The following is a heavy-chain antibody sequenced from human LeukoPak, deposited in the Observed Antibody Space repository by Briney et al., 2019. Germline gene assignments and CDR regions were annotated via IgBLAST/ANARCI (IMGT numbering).Heavy chain of an antibody. CDR2: IWYDESNK. CDR1: GFTFSSYG. J-gene: IGHJ1*01. V-gene: IGHV3-33*01. CDR3: ARDSSGYYPIEYFQH. D-gene: IGHD3-22*01. Sequence: GGSVTLSCAPCGFTFSSYGTQWARQAPGKGLEWVAAIWYDESNKYYADSVKGRFTIYRDNSKNTLYLQMNSLRAEDTAVYYCARDSSGYYPIEYFQHWGQGTLVTVSS.